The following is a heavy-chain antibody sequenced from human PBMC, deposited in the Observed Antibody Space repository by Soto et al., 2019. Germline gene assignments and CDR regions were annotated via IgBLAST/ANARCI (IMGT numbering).Heavy chain of an antibody. CDR1: GGTFSSYA. D-gene: IGHD3-22*01. V-gene: IGHV1-69*12. CDR2: IIPIFGTA. Sequence: QVQLVQSGAEVKKPGSSVKVSCKASGGTFSSYAISWVRQAPGQGLEWMGGIIPIFGTANYAQKFQGRVTITADESTSTAYMELSSLRSEDTAVYYCARGPNTYYSDTQGRVAYYYGMDVWGQGTTVTVSS. CDR3: ARGPNTYYSDTQGRVAYYYGMDV. J-gene: IGHJ6*02.